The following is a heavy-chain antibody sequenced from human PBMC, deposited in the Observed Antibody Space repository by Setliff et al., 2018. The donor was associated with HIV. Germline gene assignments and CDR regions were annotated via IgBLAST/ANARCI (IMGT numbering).Heavy chain of an antibody. J-gene: IGHJ6*03. CDR1: GFTFSTYP. CDR3: TTDVFGYSSSWYYYYYMDV. D-gene: IGHD6-13*01. V-gene: IGHV3-23*01. CDR2: ISGSGGST. Sequence: PGGSLRLSCAASGFTFSTYPMSWVRQAPGKGLEWVSGISGSGGSTYYADSVRGRFTISRDNYKNTLYLQMNSLKTEDTAVYYCTTDVFGYSSSWYYYYYMDVWGKGTTVTVSS.